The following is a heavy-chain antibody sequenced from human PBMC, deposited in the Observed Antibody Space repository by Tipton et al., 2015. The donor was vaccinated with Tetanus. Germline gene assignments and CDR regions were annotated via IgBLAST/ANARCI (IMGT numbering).Heavy chain of an antibody. J-gene: IGHJ6*02. D-gene: IGHD1-14*01. CDR2: IRWNGGGT. V-gene: IGHV3-43*01. CDR1: GFTFGDYP. CDR3: AKDTSVATEKGVMDV. Sequence: SLRLSCAASGFTFGDYPMHWVRLAPGKGLEWVSLIRWNGGGTHYADSVKGRFTVSRDNSKNSLYLQMNSLRTEDTAFYYCAKDTSVATEKGVMDVGGRGTSATFFS.